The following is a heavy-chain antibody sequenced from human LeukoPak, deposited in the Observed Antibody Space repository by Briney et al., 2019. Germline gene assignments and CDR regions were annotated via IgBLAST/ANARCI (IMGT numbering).Heavy chain of an antibody. J-gene: IGHJ4*02. CDR1: GFRFNLYA. CDR2: IVASASRT. V-gene: IGHV3-23*01. Sequence: GGSLRLSCAASGFRFNLYAMHWVRQAPGKGLEWVSTIVASASRTSYADSVKGRFTIARDNSRNTLFLQMDSLTDEGTATYFCAKDSDYYGSGRGVDYFDFWGQGTLVTVSS. D-gene: IGHD3-10*01. CDR3: AKDSDYYGSGRGVDYFDF.